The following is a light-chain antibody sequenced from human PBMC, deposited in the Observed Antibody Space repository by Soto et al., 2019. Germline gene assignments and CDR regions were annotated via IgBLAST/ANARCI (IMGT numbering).Light chain of an antibody. CDR2: SNN. V-gene: IGLV1-44*01. CDR3: AAWDDSLNGWV. CDR1: SSNIGSNT. Sequence: QSVLTQPPSASGTPGQRVTISCSGSSSNIGSNTVNWYQQLPGTAPKLLIYSNNQRPSGVPDRFSGSKSGTSASLAISGLQSEDDAVYYCAAWDDSLNGWVFGGGTKLTVL. J-gene: IGLJ3*02.